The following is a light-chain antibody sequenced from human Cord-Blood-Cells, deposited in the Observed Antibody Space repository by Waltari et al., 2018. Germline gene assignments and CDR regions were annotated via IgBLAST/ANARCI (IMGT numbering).Light chain of an antibody. V-gene: IGLV2-14*01. J-gene: IGLJ2*01. CDR1: SSDVGGYNY. CDR2: DVG. Sequence: QSALTQPASVSGSPGQSITISCTGTSSDVGGYNYVSWYQQHPGKAPTLMIYDVGNRPSGVSNRVSSSKSGNTASLTISGLQAEDEADYYCSSYTSSSTLVFGGGTNLTVL. CDR3: SSYTSSSTLV.